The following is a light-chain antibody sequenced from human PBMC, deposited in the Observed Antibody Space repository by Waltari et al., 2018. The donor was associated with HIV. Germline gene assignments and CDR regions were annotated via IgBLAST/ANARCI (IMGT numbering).Light chain of an antibody. Sequence: DIQMIQSPSTLSTSVGDRVTITCRASQSISSWLAWYQQKPGKAPKLLIYKASSLESGVPSRFSGSGSGTEFTLTISSLQPDDFATYYCQQYNSYRTFGGGTKVEIK. CDR2: KAS. CDR1: QSISSW. CDR3: QQYNSYRT. V-gene: IGKV1-5*03. J-gene: IGKJ4*01.